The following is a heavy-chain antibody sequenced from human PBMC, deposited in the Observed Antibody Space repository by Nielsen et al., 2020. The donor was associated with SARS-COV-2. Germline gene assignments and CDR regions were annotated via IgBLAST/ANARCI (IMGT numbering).Heavy chain of an antibody. J-gene: IGHJ6*02. V-gene: IGHV3-33*01. D-gene: IGHD6-6*01. CDR1: GFTFSSYG. CDR3: ARPSIAARFGMDV. CDR2: IWYDGSNK. Sequence: GGSLRLSCAASGFTFSSYGMHWVRQAPGKGLEWVAVIWYDGSNKYYADSVKGRFTIARDNSKNTLYLQMNSLRAEDTAVYYCARPSIAARFGMDVWGQGTTVTVSS.